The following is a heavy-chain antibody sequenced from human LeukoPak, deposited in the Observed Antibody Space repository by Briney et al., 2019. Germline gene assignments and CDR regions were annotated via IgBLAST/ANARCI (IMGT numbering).Heavy chain of an antibody. Sequence: GGSLRLSCAASGFTFSSYWMHWVRQAPGKGLVWVSRINSDGSSTSYADSVQGRFTISRDNAKNPLYLQMNSLRAEDTAVYYCARDPQLRFLEWFDYWGRGTLVTVSS. CDR3: ARDPQLRFLEWFDY. CDR1: GFTFSSYW. D-gene: IGHD3-3*01. CDR2: INSDGSST. J-gene: IGHJ4*02. V-gene: IGHV3-74*01.